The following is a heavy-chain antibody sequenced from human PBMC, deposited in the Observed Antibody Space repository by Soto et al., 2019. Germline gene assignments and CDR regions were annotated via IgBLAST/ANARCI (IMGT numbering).Heavy chain of an antibody. CDR2: IYYSAGT. J-gene: IGHJ4*01. V-gene: IGHV4-61*07. Sequence: GGNFESWVRQQPGKGLEWLGYIYYSAGTNYNPSLKSRVTISLDKSKSQFSLRLISVTAADTAFYFFTRQQPDSNYFASSA. CDR1: GGNF. CDR3: TRQQPDSNYFAS.